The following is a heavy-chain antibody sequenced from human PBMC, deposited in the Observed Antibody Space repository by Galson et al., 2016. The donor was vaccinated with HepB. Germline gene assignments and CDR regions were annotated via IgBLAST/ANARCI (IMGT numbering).Heavy chain of an antibody. Sequence: SLRLSCAASGFTFGDYAVSWFRQAPGKGLEWVGFIRSEAYGGTTEYAASVKGRFTNSRDDSKSIAYLQMNSLKTEDTGVYSCSRDPTMVRGYKFYYFMDVWGKGTTVTVSS. J-gene: IGHJ6*03. V-gene: IGHV3-49*03. CDR2: IRSEAYGGTT. D-gene: IGHD3-10*01. CDR1: GFTFGDYA. CDR3: SRDPTMVRGYKFYYFMDV.